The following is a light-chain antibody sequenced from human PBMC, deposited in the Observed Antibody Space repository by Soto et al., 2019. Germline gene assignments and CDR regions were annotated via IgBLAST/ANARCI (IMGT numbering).Light chain of an antibody. V-gene: IGKV1-5*03. CDR1: QTISSW. CDR2: KAS. CDR3: LQDYNYPRT. Sequence: DIQMTQSPSTLSGSVGXXXTXXCRASQTISSWLAWYQQKPGKAPKLLIYKASTLQSGVPSRFSGSGSGTDFTLTISSLQPEDFATYYCLQDYNYPRTFGQGTKVDIK. J-gene: IGKJ1*01.